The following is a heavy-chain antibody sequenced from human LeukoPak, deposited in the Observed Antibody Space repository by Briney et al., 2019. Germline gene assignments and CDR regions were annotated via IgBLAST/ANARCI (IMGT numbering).Heavy chain of an antibody. J-gene: IGHJ6*03. CDR3: ARRPYCYYYMDV. Sequence: SETLSLTCAVSGYSISSDYYWGWIRLPPGKGLERIGTIYHSGSAYYNPSLKSRVTLLVDTSNNQFSLRLSSVTATDTAVYYCARRPYCYYYMDVWGKGTTVTVSS. D-gene: IGHD6-6*01. V-gene: IGHV4-38-2*01. CDR2: IYHSGSA. CDR1: GYSISSDYY.